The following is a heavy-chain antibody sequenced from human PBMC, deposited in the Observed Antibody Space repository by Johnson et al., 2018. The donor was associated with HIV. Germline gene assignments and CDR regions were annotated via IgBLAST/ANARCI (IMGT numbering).Heavy chain of an antibody. V-gene: IGHV3-23*04. CDR3: AKAMSPMVRGNI. CDR2: ISGSGGST. J-gene: IGHJ3*02. Sequence: VPLVESGGGLVQPGGSLRLSCAASGFPFSSYAMSWVRQAPGKGLEWVSAISGSGGSTYYADSVKGRFTISRDNSKNTLYLQMNSLRAEDTAVYYCAKAMSPMVRGNIWGQGTMVTVSS. D-gene: IGHD3-10*01. CDR1: GFPFSSYA.